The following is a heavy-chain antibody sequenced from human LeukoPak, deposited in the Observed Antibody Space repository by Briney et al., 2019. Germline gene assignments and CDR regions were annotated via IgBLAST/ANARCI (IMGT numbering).Heavy chain of an antibody. D-gene: IGHD3-22*01. CDR3: ARGLPPPTYRDSSGHNWFDP. J-gene: IGHJ5*02. CDR2: IYYSGST. V-gene: IGHV4-59*01. Sequence: SETLSLTCTVSGGSISSYYWSWIRQPPGKGLEWIGYIYYSGSTNYNPSLKSRVTISVDTSKNQFSLKLSSVTAADTAVYYCARGLPPPTYRDSSGHNWFDPWGQGTLVTVSS. CDR1: GGSISSYY.